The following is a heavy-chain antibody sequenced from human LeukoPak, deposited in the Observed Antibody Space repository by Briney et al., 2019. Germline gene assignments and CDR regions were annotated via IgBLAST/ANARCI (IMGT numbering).Heavy chain of an antibody. CDR2: IYPGDSDI. D-gene: IGHD6-6*01. V-gene: IGHV5-51*03. CDR3: ASSSSSSSTFDY. CDR1: GYSFTSYW. J-gene: IGHJ4*02. Sequence: KPGESLKISCKGSGYSFTSYWSGWVRQMPGKGLEWMGIIYPGDSDIRYSPSFQGQVTTSADKSINTAYLQWSSLKASDTAMYYCASSSSSSSTFDYWGQGTLVTVSS.